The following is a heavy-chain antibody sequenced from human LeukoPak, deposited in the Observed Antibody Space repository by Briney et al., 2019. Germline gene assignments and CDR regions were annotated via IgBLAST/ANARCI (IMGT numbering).Heavy chain of an antibody. CDR2: ISTSGTI. Sequence: SGGSLRLSCAVSGFTFSEYYMSWIRQAPGKRLEWVSYISTSGTIYYADSVKGRFTISRDRAKKSPYLEMNNLRPEDTAVYYCRSTSDQLNPDYWGQGTLVTVSS. CDR1: GFTFSEYY. V-gene: IGHV3-11*01. D-gene: IGHD2-2*01. J-gene: IGHJ4*02. CDR3: RSTSDQLNPDY.